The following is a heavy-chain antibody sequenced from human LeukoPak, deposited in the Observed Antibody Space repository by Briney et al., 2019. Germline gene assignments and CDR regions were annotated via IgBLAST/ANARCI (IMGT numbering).Heavy chain of an antibody. CDR2: IYYSGST. CDR3: ARQVSYYDFWSGYPEGSWFDP. CDR1: GGSISSSSYY. J-gene: IGHJ5*02. Sequence: SETLSLTCTVSGGSISSSSYYWGWIRQPPGKGLEWIGSIYYSGSTYYNPSLKSRVTISVDTSKNQFSLKLSSVTAADTAVYYCARQVSYYDFWSGYPEGSWFDPWGQGTLVSVSS. V-gene: IGHV4-39*01. D-gene: IGHD3-3*01.